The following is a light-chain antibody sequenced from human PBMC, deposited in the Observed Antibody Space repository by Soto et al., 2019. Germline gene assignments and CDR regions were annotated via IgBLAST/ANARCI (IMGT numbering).Light chain of an antibody. J-gene: IGLJ1*01. Sequence: QSVLTQPPSASGTPGQKVSISCSGSNSNIGSNSVNWYQQLPGTAPKLLIYSDNQRPSGVPDRLSASKSGTSASLAISGLQSDDEADYYCAAWDDSLTAYVFGTGTKLTVL. V-gene: IGLV1-44*01. CDR2: SDN. CDR3: AAWDDSLTAYV. CDR1: NSNIGSNS.